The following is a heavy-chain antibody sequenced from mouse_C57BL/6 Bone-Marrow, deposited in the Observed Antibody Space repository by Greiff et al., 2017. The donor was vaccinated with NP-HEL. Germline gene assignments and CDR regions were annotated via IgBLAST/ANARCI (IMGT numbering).Heavy chain of an antibody. CDR1: GFSFNTYA. CDR3: VRQDGKAFAY. D-gene: IGHD1-1*01. J-gene: IGHJ3*01. V-gene: IGHV10-1*01. Sequence: EVQLQESGGGLVQPKGSLKLSCAASGFSFNTYAMNWVRQAPGKGLEWVARIRSKSNNYATYYADSVKDRFTISRDDSESMLYLQMNNLKTEDTAMYYCVRQDGKAFAYWGQGTLVTVSA. CDR2: IRSKSNNYAT.